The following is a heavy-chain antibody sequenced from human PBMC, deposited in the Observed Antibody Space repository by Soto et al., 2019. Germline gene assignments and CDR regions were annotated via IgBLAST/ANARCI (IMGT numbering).Heavy chain of an antibody. Sequence: EVQLLESGGGLVQPGGSLRLSCAGSGFTFSSYAMSWVRQAPGKGLEWVSGISDSDGSTYYADSVKGRFTISRDNSKNTLYLQANSLRAEDTAVYYCAKGQTGGNGMGLFDPWDQGTLVTVSS. CDR3: AKGQTGGNGMGLFDP. CDR2: ISDSDGST. J-gene: IGHJ5*02. D-gene: IGHD2-8*02. CDR1: GFTFSSYA. V-gene: IGHV3-23*01.